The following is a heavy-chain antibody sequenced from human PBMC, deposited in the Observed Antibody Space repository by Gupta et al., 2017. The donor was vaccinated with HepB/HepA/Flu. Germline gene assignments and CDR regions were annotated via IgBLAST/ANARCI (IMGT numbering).Heavy chain of an antibody. CDR3: ARSRGFTYGLHYYYYLDV. CDR1: GFSFNDYH. Sequence: QVQLVESGGGLANPGGSLRLSCTGSGFSFNDYHMSWIRQAPGKGLEWVLYITISTTTIYYTDSVKGRFTVSRDNAKNSLYLQMNSLRAEDTAVYFCARSRGFTYGLHYYYYLDVWGRGTTVTVSS. J-gene: IGHJ6*03. D-gene: IGHD5-18*01. V-gene: IGHV3-11*04. CDR2: ITISTTTI.